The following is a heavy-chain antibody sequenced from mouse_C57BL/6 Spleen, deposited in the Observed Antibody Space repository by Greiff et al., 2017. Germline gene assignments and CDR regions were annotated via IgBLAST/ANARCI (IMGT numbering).Heavy chain of an antibody. CDR2: IHPNSGST. CDR3: ARGHYGSWYFDV. CDR1: GYTFTSYW. V-gene: IGHV1-64*01. Sequence: QVQLKQPGAELVKPGASVKLSCKASGYTFTSYWMHWVKQRPGQGLEWIGMIHPNSGSTNYNEKFKSKATLTVDKSSSTAYMQLSSLTSEDSAVYYCARGHYGSWYFDVWGTGTTVTVSS. D-gene: IGHD1-1*01. J-gene: IGHJ1*03.